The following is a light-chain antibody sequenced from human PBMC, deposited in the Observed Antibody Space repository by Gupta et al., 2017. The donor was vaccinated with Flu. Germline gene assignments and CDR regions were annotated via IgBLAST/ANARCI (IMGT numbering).Light chain of an antibody. CDR1: QSISSY. V-gene: IGKV1-39*01. J-gene: IGKJ1*01. Sequence: DIQMTQSPSSLSASVGDRVTITCRASQSISSYLNWYQQKPGKAPKLLIYAASSWQSGVPSRFSGSGYGKDLTLTISSRQQEDFASYYCQQSDSNLTWTFGQGTXVEIK. CDR2: AAS. CDR3: QQSDSNLTWT.